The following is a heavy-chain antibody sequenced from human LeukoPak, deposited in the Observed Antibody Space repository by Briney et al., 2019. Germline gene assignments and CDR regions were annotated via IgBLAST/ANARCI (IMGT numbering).Heavy chain of an antibody. J-gene: IGHJ4*02. Sequence: GGSLRLSCAASGFTFSGYYMSWIRQAPGKGLEWVSYISSSVSTIYYADSVKGRFTISRDNAKKSLYLQMNSLRAEDTAVYYCARDLSYYDSTGYYPYYFDYWGQGTLVTVSS. D-gene: IGHD3-22*01. V-gene: IGHV3-11*01. CDR3: ARDLSYYDSTGYYPYYFDY. CDR2: ISSSVSTI. CDR1: GFTFSGYY.